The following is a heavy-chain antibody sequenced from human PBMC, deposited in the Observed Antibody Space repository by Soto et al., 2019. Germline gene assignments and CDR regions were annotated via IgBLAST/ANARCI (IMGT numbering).Heavy chain of an antibody. CDR2: NSAYNGNT. V-gene: IGHV1-18*01. Sequence: QAQLVQSGGEVKKPGASVKVSCKASGYIFRTYGITWVRQAPGQGLEWMGWNSAYNGNTNYAQNLQGRLTMTTDASTSTAYMDLRSLRSDDTAVYYCAREDVDTGLWGQGTRVTVSS. J-gene: IGHJ4*02. CDR3: AREDVDTGL. CDR1: GYIFRTYG. D-gene: IGHD5-18*01.